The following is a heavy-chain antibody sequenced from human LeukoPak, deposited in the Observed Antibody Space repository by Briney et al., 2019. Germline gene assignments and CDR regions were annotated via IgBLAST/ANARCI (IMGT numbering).Heavy chain of an antibody. D-gene: IGHD3-3*01. CDR3: ARVPIFGVISLSPGVWFDP. V-gene: IGHV1-69*05. CDR2: IIPIFGTA. CDR1: GGTFSSYA. J-gene: IGHJ5*02. Sequence: SVKVSCKASGGTFSSYAISWVRQAPGQGLEWMGGIIPIFGTANYAQKFQGRVTITTDESTSTAYMELSSLRSEDTAVYYCARVPIFGVISLSPGVWFDPWGQGTLVTVSS.